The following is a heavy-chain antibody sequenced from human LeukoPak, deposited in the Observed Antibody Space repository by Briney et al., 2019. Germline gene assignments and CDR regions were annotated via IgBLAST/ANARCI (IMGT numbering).Heavy chain of an antibody. D-gene: IGHD3-10*01. Sequence: GGSLRLSCAASGFTSSSYGMHWVRQAPGKGLEWVAVISYDGSNKYYADSVKGRFTISRDNSKNTLYLQMNSLRAEDTAVYYCAKSRYYYGSGSSDYWGQGTLVTVSS. CDR2: ISYDGSNK. CDR3: AKSRYYYGSGSSDY. J-gene: IGHJ4*02. CDR1: GFTSSSYG. V-gene: IGHV3-30*18.